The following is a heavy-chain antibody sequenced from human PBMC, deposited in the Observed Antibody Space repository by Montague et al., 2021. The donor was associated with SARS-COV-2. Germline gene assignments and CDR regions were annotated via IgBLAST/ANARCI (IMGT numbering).Heavy chain of an antibody. V-gene: IGHV4-4*02. CDR2: IYQSGRV. J-gene: IGHJ6*02. Sequence: SETLSLTCAVSRYSIRTSDWWIWVRQPPGKGLEWIGEIYQSGRVNYNPSLKNRVTISVDISKEQFSLTLTSVTAAATAVYYCARDRRSGSYSMDVWGQGTTVIV. D-gene: IGHD1-26*01. CDR1: RYSIRTSDW. CDR3: ARDRRSGSYSMDV.